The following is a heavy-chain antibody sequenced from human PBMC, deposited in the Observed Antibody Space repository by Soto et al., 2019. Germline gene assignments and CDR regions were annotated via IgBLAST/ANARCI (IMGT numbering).Heavy chain of an antibody. V-gene: IGHV4-31*03. J-gene: IGHJ3*02. CDR1: GGSISSGGYY. CDR3: ARFDRSYYDILTIGAFDI. CDR2: IYYSGRT. Sequence: QVQLQESGPGLVKPSQTLSLTCTVSGGSISSGGYYWSWIRQHPGKGLEWIGYIYYSGRTYYNPSLKSRVTISVDTSKNQFSLKLSSVTAADTAVYYCARFDRSYYDILTIGAFDIWGQGTMVTVSS. D-gene: IGHD3-9*01.